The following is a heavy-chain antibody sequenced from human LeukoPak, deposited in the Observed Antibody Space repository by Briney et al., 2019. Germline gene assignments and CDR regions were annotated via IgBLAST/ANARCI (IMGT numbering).Heavy chain of an antibody. V-gene: IGHV3-66*01. Sequence: GVSVRLSCAASGLTFSSNYMSWVRQARGKALEWVSVIYSGGCTYFCKPVKGRFTISRDNSKNTLYLQMNSLRAEGTAVYYCARDSHYYDSSGYVGGFDYWGQGTLVTVSS. CDR1: GLTFSSNY. CDR3: ARDSHYYDSSGYVGGFDY. J-gene: IGHJ4*02. CDR2: IYSGGCT. D-gene: IGHD3-22*01.